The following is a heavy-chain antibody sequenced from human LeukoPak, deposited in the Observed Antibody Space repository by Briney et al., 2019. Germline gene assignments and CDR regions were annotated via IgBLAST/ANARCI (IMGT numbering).Heavy chain of an antibody. CDR3: ARSWFGEYDY. CDR2: INPNSGGT. J-gene: IGHJ4*02. Sequence: EASVKVSCKASGYTFTGYYMHWVRQAPGQGLEWMGWINPNSGGTNYAQKFQGRVTMTGDTSISTAYMELSRLRSDDTAVYYCARSWFGEYDYWGQGTLVTVSS. V-gene: IGHV1-2*02. CDR1: GYTFTGYY. D-gene: IGHD3-10*01.